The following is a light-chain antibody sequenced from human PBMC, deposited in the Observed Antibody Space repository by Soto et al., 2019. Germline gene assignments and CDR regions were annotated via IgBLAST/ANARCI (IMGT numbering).Light chain of an antibody. J-gene: IGKJ4*01. CDR3: QQANSFPLT. V-gene: IGKV1-12*01. Sequence: DIQMTQSQSSVSASVGDRVTITCRARQGISSSLAWYEQKPGKAPKLLIYAASSLQSGVPSRFSGSGSGTDFTLTISSLQPEDFATYYCQQANSFPLTFGGGTKVEIK. CDR1: QGISSS. CDR2: AAS.